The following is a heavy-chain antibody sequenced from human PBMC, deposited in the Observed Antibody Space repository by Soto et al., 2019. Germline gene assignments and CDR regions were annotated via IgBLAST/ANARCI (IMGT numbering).Heavy chain of an antibody. CDR2: INTYNGNS. CDR3: ARDCTGGSCFCIY. CDR1: GYTLTNYA. D-gene: IGHD2-15*01. Sequence: ASVKVSCKASGYTLTNYAISWVRQAPGQGPEWMGWINTYNGNSNYAQKFQGRVTMTTDTSTNTAYMELRSLASDDTAVYYCARDCTGGSCFCIYWGQGTLVTVSS. V-gene: IGHV1-18*01. J-gene: IGHJ4*02.